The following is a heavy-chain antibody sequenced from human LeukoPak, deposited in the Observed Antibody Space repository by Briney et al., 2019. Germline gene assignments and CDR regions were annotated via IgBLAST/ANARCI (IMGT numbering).Heavy chain of an antibody. D-gene: IGHD5-12*01. V-gene: IGHV3-23*01. J-gene: IGHJ4*02. Sequence: RGSLRLSCAASGFTFSSHAMTWVRQAPGKGLEWVSGTSDNSDFTYYADSVKGRFTISRDNSRNTLYLQMNSLRAEDTAVYYCAKGAKFYTGYVNYWGQGTVVSVSS. CDR3: AKGAKFYTGYVNY. CDR1: GFTFSSHA. CDR2: TSDNSDFT.